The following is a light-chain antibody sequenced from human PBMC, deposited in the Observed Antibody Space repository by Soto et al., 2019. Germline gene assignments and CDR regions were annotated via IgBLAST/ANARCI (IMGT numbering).Light chain of an antibody. J-gene: IGKJ4*01. Sequence: DIQMTQATSTLSASVGDRVNITCRASQSISSWLAWYQQKPGKAPKLLIYAASTLQSGVPSRFSGSGSDTEFTLTIRSLQPEDFATYYCQQLNNYPLTFGGGTKVDIK. CDR2: AAS. V-gene: IGKV1-5*01. CDR3: QQLNNYPLT. CDR1: QSISSW.